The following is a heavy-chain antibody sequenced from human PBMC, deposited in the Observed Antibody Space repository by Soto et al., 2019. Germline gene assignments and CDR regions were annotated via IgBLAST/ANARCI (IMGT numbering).Heavy chain of an antibody. CDR1: GYTFTSFD. D-gene: IGHD5-12*01. J-gene: IGHJ3*02. CDR2: MNPNSGNT. V-gene: IGHV1-8*01. Sequence: ASMKGSCKASGYTFTSFDINWVRQAPGQGLEWMGWMNPNSGNTGYAQKFQGRVTMTRNTSISTAYMELSSLRSEDTAVYYCARYGYSGYGGHDAFDIWGQGTMVTVSS. CDR3: ARYGYSGYGGHDAFDI.